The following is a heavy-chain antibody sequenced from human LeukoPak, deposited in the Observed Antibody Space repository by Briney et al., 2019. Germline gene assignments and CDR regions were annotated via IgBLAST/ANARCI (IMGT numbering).Heavy chain of an antibody. CDR2: VHYSGST. D-gene: IGHD3-9*01. V-gene: IGHV4-59*08. CDR1: GGSISSYY. Sequence: SETLSLTCTVSGGSISSYYWSWIRQPPGKGLEWIGYVHYSGSTNYNPSLKSRVTISVDTSKNQFSLKLSSVTAADTAVYYCASLRYFDWLFDLDYWGQGTLVTVSS. J-gene: IGHJ4*02. CDR3: ASLRYFDWLFDLDY.